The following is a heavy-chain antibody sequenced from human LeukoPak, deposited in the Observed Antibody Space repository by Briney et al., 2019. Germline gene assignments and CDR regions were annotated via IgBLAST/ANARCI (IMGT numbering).Heavy chain of an antibody. CDR3: ATYSSVLRYFDSLGGMNV. V-gene: IGHV3-30*04. Sequence: PGRSLRLSCAASGFTFSSYAMHWVRQAPGKGLEWVAVISYDGSNKYYADSVKGRFTISRDNSKNTLYLQMNSLRAEDTAVYYCATYSSVLRYFDSLGGMNVWGQGTTVTVSS. J-gene: IGHJ6*02. CDR2: ISYDGSNK. D-gene: IGHD3-9*01. CDR1: GFTFSSYA.